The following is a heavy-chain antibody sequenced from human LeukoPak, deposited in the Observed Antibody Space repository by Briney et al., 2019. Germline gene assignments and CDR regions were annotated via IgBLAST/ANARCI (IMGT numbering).Heavy chain of an antibody. V-gene: IGHV4-39*01. CDR2: MYYSGNT. J-gene: IGHJ4*02. CDR1: GGSISSSNYY. Sequence: LETLSLTCTVSGGSISSSNYYWGWIRQPPGKGLEWIGSMYYSGNTDYNPSLKSRVTISVDTSKNQFSLKVNSVTAADTAVYYCARTLGWASSRYPFDGWGQGTLVAVSS. D-gene: IGHD3-16*02. CDR3: ARTLGWASSRYPFDG.